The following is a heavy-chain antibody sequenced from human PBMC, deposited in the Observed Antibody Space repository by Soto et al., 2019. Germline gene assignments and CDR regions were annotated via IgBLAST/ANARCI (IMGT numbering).Heavy chain of an antibody. J-gene: IGHJ4*02. D-gene: IGHD4-17*01. V-gene: IGHV4-34*01. Sequence: SETLSLTCAVYGGSFSGYYWSWIRQPPGKGLEWIGEINHSGSTNYNPSLKSRVTISVDTSKNQFSLKLSSVTAADTAVYYCARDPVTTDDYWGQGTLVTVSS. CDR3: ARDPVTTDDY. CDR1: GGSFSGYY. CDR2: INHSGST.